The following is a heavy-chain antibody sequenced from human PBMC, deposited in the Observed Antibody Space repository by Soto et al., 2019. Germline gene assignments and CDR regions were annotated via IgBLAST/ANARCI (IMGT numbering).Heavy chain of an antibody. V-gene: IGHV3-30*18. D-gene: IGHD4-17*01. Sequence: GGSLRLSCAASGFTFSSYGMHWVRQAPGKGLEWVAVISYDGSNKYYADSVKGRFTISRDNSKNTLYLQMNSLRAEDTAVYYCAKVTGYGDYVQYTFAYWGQCTLVTVSS. CDR3: AKVTGYGDYVQYTFAY. J-gene: IGHJ4*02. CDR2: ISYDGSNK. CDR1: GFTFSSYG.